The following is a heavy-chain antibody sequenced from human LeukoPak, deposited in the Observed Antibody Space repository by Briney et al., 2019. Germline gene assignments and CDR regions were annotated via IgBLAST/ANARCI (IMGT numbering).Heavy chain of an antibody. J-gene: IGHJ4*02. CDR3: ARVLDGSNDC. CDR1: GFTFSGSA. D-gene: IGHD2/OR15-2a*01. CDR2: ISTTATTI. V-gene: IGHV3-48*04. Sequence: PGGSLKLSCAASGFTFSGSAMHWVRQAPGKGLEWVSYISTTATTIYYADSVKGRFTISRDNAKNSLYLQMNSLRAEDTAVYYCARVLDGSNDCWGQGTLVTVSS.